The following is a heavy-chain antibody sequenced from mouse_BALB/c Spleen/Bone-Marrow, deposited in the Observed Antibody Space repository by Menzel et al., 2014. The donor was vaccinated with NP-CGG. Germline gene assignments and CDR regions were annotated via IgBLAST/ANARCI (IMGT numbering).Heavy chain of an antibody. J-gene: IGHJ1*01. Sequence: EVHLVESGGGLAQPGGSLRLSCAPSGFTFTDYYMSWVRQPPGKALEWLGFSRNKANGYTAEYSASVKGRFTISRDNSQSIHYLQMNPLRAEDSATYYCARDINYDIYWYFDVWGEGTTVTVSS. CDR2: SRNKANGYTA. CDR1: GFTFTDYY. CDR3: ARDINYDIYWYFDV. V-gene: IGHV7-3*02. D-gene: IGHD2-4*01.